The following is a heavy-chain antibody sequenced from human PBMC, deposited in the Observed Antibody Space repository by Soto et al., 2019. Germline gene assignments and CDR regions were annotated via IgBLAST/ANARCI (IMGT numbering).Heavy chain of an antibody. J-gene: IGHJ5*02. CDR2: INHSGST. CDR3: ARGLVYCSGGSCHGGWFDP. CDR1: GGSFSGYY. V-gene: IGHV4-34*01. D-gene: IGHD2-15*01. Sequence: SLTCAVYGGSFSGYYWSWIRQPPGKGLEWIGEINHSGSTNYNPSLKSRVTISVDTSKNQFSLKLSSVTAADTAVYYCARGLVYCSGGSCHGGWFDPWGQGTLVTVSS.